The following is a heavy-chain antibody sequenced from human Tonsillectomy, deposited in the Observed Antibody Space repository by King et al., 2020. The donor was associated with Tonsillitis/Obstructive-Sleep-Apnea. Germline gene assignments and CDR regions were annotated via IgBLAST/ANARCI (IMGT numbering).Heavy chain of an antibody. J-gene: IGHJ6*03. V-gene: IGHV1-8*01. CDR1: GYTFTSYD. D-gene: IGHD3-3*01. CDR2: MNPNSGNT. Sequence: QLVQSGAEVKKPGASVKVSCKASGYTFTSYDINWVRQATGQGLEWMGWMNPNSGNTGYAQKFQGRVTMTRNTSISTAYMELSSLRSEDTAVYYCARDLSVSYYDFWSGYYTYYYYYYMDVWGKGTTVTVSS. CDR3: ARDLSVSYYDFWSGYYTYYYYYYMDV.